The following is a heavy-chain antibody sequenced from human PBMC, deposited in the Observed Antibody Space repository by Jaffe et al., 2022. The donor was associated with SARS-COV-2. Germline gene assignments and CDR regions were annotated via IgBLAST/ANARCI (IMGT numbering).Heavy chain of an antibody. CDR3: TATLAY. V-gene: IGHV3-15*01. CDR2: IKSKTYGGTT. Sequence: EVQLVESGGGLVKPGGSLRLSCAASGFTFSNAWMTWVRQAPGKGLEWVGRIKSKTYGGTTDYAAPVKGRFTISRDDSKNTVYLQMNSLKTEDTAVYYCTATLAYWGQGTLVTVSS. CDR1: GFTFSNAW. J-gene: IGHJ4*02.